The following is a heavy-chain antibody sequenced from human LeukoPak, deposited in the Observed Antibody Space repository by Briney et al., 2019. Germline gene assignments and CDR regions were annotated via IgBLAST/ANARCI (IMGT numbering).Heavy chain of an antibody. CDR1: GYTFISYA. CDR2: INVGNGNT. Sequence: ASVKVSCKASGYTFISYAMHWVRQAPGQGLEWMGWINVGNGNTKYSPKFQGRVTITRDTSASTAYMELSSLRSEDTAVYHCARAWPNRYGSGSYYDHWGQGALVTVSS. CDR3: ARAWPNRYGSGSYYDH. V-gene: IGHV1-3*01. J-gene: IGHJ4*02. D-gene: IGHD3-10*01.